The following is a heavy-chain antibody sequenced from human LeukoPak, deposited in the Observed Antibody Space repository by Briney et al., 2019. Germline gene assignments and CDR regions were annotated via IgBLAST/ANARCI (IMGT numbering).Heavy chain of an antibody. CDR1: GYTFSGYY. V-gene: IGHV1-2*06. Sequence: ASVTVSFKASGYTFSGYYMHWVRQGPGQGGERMGRINTNSGATKYPQMFQGRVSITRDTSISTAYMELSSLRSDDTAVYFCARGLYSPDYWGQGTLVTVSS. CDR2: INTNSGAT. D-gene: IGHD1-26*01. J-gene: IGHJ4*02. CDR3: ARGLYSPDY.